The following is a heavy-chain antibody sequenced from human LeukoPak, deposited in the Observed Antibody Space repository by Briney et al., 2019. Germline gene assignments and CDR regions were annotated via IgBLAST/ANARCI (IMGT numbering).Heavy chain of an antibody. D-gene: IGHD6-19*01. CDR3: ARDTPHSSGPNSPCLEY. CDR2: ISAYNGNT. J-gene: IGHJ4*02. Sequence: ASVKVSCKASGYTFSTYGISWVRQAPGQGLEWMGWISAYNGNTEYAQKFQGRVTMTTDTSTSTAYMELRSLRSDDTAVYYCARDTPHSSGPNSPCLEYWGQGTLVTFSS. V-gene: IGHV1-18*04. CDR1: GYTFSTYG.